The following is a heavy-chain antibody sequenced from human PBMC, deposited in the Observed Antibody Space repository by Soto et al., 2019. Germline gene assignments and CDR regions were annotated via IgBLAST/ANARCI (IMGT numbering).Heavy chain of an antibody. J-gene: IGHJ4*02. CDR3: ARLLPLHTAMVTASQYFDY. CDR1: GGSFSGYY. D-gene: IGHD5-18*01. CDR2: INHSGST. V-gene: IGHV4-34*01. Sequence: SETLSLTCAVYGGSFSGYYWSWIRQPPGKGLEWIGEINHSGSTNYNPSLKSRVTISVDTSKNQFSLKLSSVTAADTAVYYCARLLPLHTAMVTASQYFDYWGQGTLVTVSS.